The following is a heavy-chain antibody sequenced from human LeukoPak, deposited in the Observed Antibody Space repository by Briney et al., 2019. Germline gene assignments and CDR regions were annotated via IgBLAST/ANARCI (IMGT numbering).Heavy chain of an antibody. V-gene: IGHV3-21*01. CDR1: GFTFATYT. Sequence: GGSLRLSCTGAGFTFATYTFNWVRQAPGKGLEWVASIGATQTYIYYADSVKGRFTISRDNAKNSLYLQMNSLRAEDTAVYYCARDDHYGDYHNSWGQETLATVFS. J-gene: IGHJ4*02. CDR3: ARDDHYGDYHNS. D-gene: IGHD4-17*01. CDR2: IGATQTYI.